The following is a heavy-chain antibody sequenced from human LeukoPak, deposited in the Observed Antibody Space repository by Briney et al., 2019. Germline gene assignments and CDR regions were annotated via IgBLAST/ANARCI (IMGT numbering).Heavy chain of an antibody. CDR2: ISYDGSNK. CDR1: GFTFRSYG. V-gene: IGHV3-30*18. J-gene: IGHJ6*02. Sequence: SGGSLRLSCAASGFTFRSYGMHWVRQAPGKGLEWVAVISYDGSNKYYADSVKGRFTISRDNSKNTLYLQMNSLRAEDTAVYYCAKEESGYDSRYYGMDVWGQGTTVTVSS. CDR3: AKEESGYDSRYYGMDV. D-gene: IGHD5-12*01.